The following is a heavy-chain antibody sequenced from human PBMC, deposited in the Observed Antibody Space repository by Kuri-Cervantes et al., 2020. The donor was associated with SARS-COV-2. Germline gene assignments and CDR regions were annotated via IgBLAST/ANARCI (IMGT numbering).Heavy chain of an antibody. CDR1: GYSTSSSYY. D-gene: IGHD3-3*01. Sequence: GSLRLSCAVSGYSTSSSYYWGWIRQPPGKGLEWIGSIYYSGSTYYNPSLKSRVTISVDTSKNQFPLKLNSVTAADTAVYYCARGTYTYYDFWRGPYFDYWGQGNLVTVSS. CDR2: IYYSGST. CDR3: ARGTYTYYDFWRGPYFDY. V-gene: IGHV4-39*06. J-gene: IGHJ4*02.